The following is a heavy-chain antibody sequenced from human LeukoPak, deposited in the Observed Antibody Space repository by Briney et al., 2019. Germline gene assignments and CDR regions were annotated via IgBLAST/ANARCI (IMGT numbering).Heavy chain of an antibody. CDR1: GFTFYDAA. CDR2: INWNSDSM. CDR3: AREAFGPTTVTNMYYFDY. D-gene: IGHD4-17*01. J-gene: IGHJ4*02. Sequence: GGSLRLSCAVSGFTFYDAARRSVWDILGKGVEWVSGINWNSDSMSYADSVKGRFTTSRDNAKNSLYLQMNSLRAEDTAVYYCAREAFGPTTVTNMYYFDYWGQGTLVTVSS. V-gene: IGHV3-9*01.